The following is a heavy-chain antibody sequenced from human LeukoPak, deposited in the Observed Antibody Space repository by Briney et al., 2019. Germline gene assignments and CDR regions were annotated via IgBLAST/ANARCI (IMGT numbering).Heavy chain of an antibody. J-gene: IGHJ4*02. CDR3: AKDTYGSGSYYAY. CDR2: IRYDGSNK. CDR1: GFTFSSYG. V-gene: IGHV3-30*02. D-gene: IGHD3-10*01. Sequence: PGGSLRLSCAASGFTFSSYGMHWVRQAPGKGLEWVAFIRYDGSNKYYADSVKGRFTISRDNAKNTLYLQMNSLRAEDTAVYYCAKDTYGSGSYYAYWGQGTLVTVSS.